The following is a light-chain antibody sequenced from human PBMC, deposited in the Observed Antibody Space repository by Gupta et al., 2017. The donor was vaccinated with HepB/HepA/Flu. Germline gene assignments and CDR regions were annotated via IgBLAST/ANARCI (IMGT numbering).Light chain of an antibody. V-gene: IGKV3-15*01. CDR2: FAS. Sequence: EIVMTQSPATLSVSPGERATLSCRASQSVSSNLAWYQQKPRQAPRLLIYFASTRATGIPARFSGSGCGKELALTISSRQSEDFAGDYYQQHKNCPYYTFGQGTXLEIK. J-gene: IGKJ2*01. CDR3: QQHKNCPYYT. CDR1: QSVSSN.